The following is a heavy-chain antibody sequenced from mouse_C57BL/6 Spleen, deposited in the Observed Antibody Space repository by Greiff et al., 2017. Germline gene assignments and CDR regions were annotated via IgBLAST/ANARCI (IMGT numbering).Heavy chain of an antibody. Sequence: EVQLVESGGGLVKPGGSLKLSCAASGFTFSSYTMSWVRQTPEQRLEWVATISGGGGNTYYPDSVKGRFTISRDNAKNTLYLQMSSLRSEDTALYYCARQSGNYDYFDYWGQGTTLTVSS. CDR2: ISGGGGNT. D-gene: IGHD2-1*01. J-gene: IGHJ2*01. CDR3: ARQSGNYDYFDY. V-gene: IGHV5-9*01. CDR1: GFTFSSYT.